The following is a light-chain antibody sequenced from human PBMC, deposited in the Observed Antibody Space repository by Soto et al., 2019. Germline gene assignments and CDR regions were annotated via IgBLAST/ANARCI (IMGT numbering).Light chain of an antibody. CDR3: QQYRVYWT. CDR1: QSVSTR. V-gene: IGKV1-5*02. J-gene: IGKJ1*01. Sequence: DIQMTQSPSSLSASVGDRVTIICRASQSVSTRLAWYQQKPGKAPKVLIYDASSWAGGVPSRFTGSGSGTEFTLTINSLQPDDFATYYCQQYRVYWTFGQGTKVDI. CDR2: DAS.